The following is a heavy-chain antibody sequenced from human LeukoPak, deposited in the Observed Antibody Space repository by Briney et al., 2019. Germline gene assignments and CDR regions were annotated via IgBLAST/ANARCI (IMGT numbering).Heavy chain of an antibody. J-gene: IGHJ4*02. V-gene: IGHV4-61*09. CDR3: ARDRYVYDSSGYYYYFDY. CDR1: GGSISSGSYC. Sequence: SQTLSLTCTVSGGSISSGSYCWSWIRQPAGKGLEWIGHIHISGSTNYNPSLKSRVTISVDTSKNQLSLKLSSVTAADTAVYYCARDRYVYDSSGYYYYFDYWGQGTLVTVSS. D-gene: IGHD3-22*01. CDR2: IHISGST.